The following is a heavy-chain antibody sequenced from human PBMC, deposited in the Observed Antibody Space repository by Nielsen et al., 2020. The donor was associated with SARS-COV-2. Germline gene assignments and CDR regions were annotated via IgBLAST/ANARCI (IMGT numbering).Heavy chain of an antibody. D-gene: IGHD6-19*01. CDR1: GFTFSSYW. CDR2: INSDGSST. CDR3: AKDLAVAGNYGMDV. Sequence: GESLKISCAASGFTFSSYWMHWVRQAPGKGLVWVSRINSDGSSTSYADSVKGRFTISRDNAKNSLYLQMNSLRAEDTALYYCAKDLAVAGNYGMDVWGQGTTVTVSS. V-gene: IGHV3-74*01. J-gene: IGHJ6*02.